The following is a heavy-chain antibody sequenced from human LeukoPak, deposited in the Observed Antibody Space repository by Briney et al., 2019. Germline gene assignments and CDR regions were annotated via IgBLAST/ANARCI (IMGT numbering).Heavy chain of an antibody. V-gene: IGHV3-53*01. CDR1: GFTVSSNY. D-gene: IGHD3-22*01. J-gene: IGHJ4*02. Sequence: PGGSLRLSCAASGFTVSSNYMIWVRQAPGKGLEWVSVIYSGGSTYYADSVKGRFTISRDNSKNTLYLQMNSLRAEDTAVYYCAGNNYYYDSSGYYPDQYYFDYWGQGTLVTVSS. CDR3: AGNNYYYDSSGYYPDQYYFDY. CDR2: IYSGGST.